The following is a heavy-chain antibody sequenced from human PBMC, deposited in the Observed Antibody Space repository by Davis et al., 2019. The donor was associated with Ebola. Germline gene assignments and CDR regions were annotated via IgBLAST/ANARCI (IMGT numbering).Heavy chain of an antibody. J-gene: IGHJ6*04. D-gene: IGHD5-18*01. Sequence: HSQALSLTCAISGDRVSSGGWNWFGQSPSRGLEWLGRTYYSSKWYNDYAVSVKSRITINPDTSKNQFSLQLNSVTPEDTALYYCARGWLRAGMDVWGEGTTVTVSS. CDR3: ARGWLRAGMDV. V-gene: IGHV6-1*01. CDR2: TYYSSKWYN. CDR1: GDRVSSGG.